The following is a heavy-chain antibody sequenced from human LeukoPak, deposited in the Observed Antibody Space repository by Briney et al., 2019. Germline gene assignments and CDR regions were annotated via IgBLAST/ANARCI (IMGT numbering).Heavy chain of an antibody. CDR3: ARDRYGSGSNIDY. CDR2: IYHSGNT. V-gene: IGHV4-38-2*02. D-gene: IGHD3-10*01. Sequence: SETLSLTCGVSAYSISSAYYWGWIRQPPGKGLEWIGSIYHSGNTYYNPSLKSRVTISVDTPKNQFSLKLSSVTAADTAVYYCARDRYGSGSNIDYWGQGTLVTVSS. CDR1: AYSISSAYY. J-gene: IGHJ4*02.